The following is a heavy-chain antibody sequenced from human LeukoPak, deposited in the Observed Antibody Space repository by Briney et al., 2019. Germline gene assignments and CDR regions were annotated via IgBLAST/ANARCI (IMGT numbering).Heavy chain of an antibody. CDR3: ARGLVTIFGVVSWYNWFDP. V-gene: IGHV4-34*01. J-gene: IGHJ5*02. Sequence: KPSETLSLTCAVYGGSFSGYYWSWIRQPPGKGLEWIGEINHSGSTNYNPSLKSRVTISVDTSKNQFSLKLSSVTAADTAVYYCARGLVTIFGVVSWYNWFDPWGQGTLVTVSS. CDR2: INHSGST. CDR1: GGSFSGYY. D-gene: IGHD3-3*01.